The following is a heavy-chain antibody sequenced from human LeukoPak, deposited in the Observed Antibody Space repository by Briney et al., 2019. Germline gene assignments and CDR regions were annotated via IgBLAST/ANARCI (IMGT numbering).Heavy chain of an antibody. D-gene: IGHD4-17*01. CDR1: GYSISSGYY. CDR3: ARRHYGDYGGNWFDP. V-gene: IGHV4-38-2*02. Sequence: PSETLSLTCIVSGYSISSGYYWGWIRQPPGKGLEWIGSIYHSGSTYYNPSLKSRVTISVDTSKNQFSLKLSSVTAADTAVYYCARRHYGDYGGNWFDPWGQGTLVTVSS. CDR2: IYHSGST. J-gene: IGHJ5*02.